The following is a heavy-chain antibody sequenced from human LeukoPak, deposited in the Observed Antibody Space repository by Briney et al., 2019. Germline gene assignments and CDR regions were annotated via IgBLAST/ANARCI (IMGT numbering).Heavy chain of an antibody. Sequence: GGSLRLSCAASGFTFSSYWMHWVRQAPGKGLVWVSRINSDGSSTSYADSVKGRFTISRDNAKDTLYLQMNSLRAEDTAVYYCARVKGELLLDYWGQGTLVTGSS. CDR3: ARVKGELLLDY. D-gene: IGHD1-26*01. CDR2: INSDGSST. V-gene: IGHV3-74*01. CDR1: GFTFSSYW. J-gene: IGHJ4*02.